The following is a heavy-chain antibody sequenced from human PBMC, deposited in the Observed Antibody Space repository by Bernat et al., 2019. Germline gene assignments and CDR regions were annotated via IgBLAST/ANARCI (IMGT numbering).Heavy chain of an antibody. CDR1: GFTFSSYA. Sequence: EVQLVQSGGGLVQPGGSLRLSCAASGFTFSSYAMHWVRQAPGNGLEYVSAIGTDGVGTYYANSVKGRFTVSRDNSKNTLYLQMGSLRAEDMAVYYCARYSSSSYDYWGQGTLVTVSS. D-gene: IGHD6-6*01. CDR2: IGTDGVGT. CDR3: ARYSSSSYDY. J-gene: IGHJ4*02. V-gene: IGHV3-64*01.